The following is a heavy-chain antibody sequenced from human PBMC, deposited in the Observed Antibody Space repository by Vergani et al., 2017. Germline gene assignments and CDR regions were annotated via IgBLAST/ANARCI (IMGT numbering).Heavy chain of an antibody. V-gene: IGHV4-38-2*02. J-gene: IGHJ3*02. D-gene: IGHD3-16*01. CDR2: VFHSGRA. CDR1: GYSISRGYY. Sequence: QVQLQESGPGLVKPSETLFLTCSVSGYSISRGYYWGWLRQPPGKGLEWIATVFHSGRAYYTTSLRRRVTISVETSKNQFSLRLTTLTAADTAVYYCARQFWVSQGVGAFETWGRGTEVSVSS. CDR3: ARQFWVSQGVGAFET.